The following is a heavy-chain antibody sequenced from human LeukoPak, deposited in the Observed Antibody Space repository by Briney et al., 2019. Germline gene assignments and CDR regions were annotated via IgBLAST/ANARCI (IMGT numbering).Heavy chain of an antibody. D-gene: IGHD6-13*01. CDR3: AKDYRHSSSREGDYYFDY. CDR1: GFTFSSYA. Sequence: GGSLRLSCAASGFTFSSYAMHWVRQAPGKGLEWVAVISYDGSNKYYADSVKGRFTISRDNSKNTLYLQMNSLRAEDTAVYYCAKDYRHSSSREGDYYFDYWGQGTLVTVSS. V-gene: IGHV3-30-3*01. J-gene: IGHJ4*02. CDR2: ISYDGSNK.